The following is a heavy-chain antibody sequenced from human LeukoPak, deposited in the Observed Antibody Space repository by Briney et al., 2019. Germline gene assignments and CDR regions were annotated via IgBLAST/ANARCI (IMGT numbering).Heavy chain of an antibody. J-gene: IGHJ4*02. CDR1: GGSLSSSSYY. CDR3: ARGYCSSTSCEKLDY. V-gene: IGHV4-39*07. D-gene: IGHD2-2*01. Sequence: SQALSLTCTVSGGSLSSSSYYWGWLRQPPGRGLEWVGSIYYSGSTNYNPSLKSRVTISVDTSKNQFSLKLSSVTAADTAVYYCARGYCSSTSCEKLDYWGQGTLVTVSS. CDR2: IYYSGST.